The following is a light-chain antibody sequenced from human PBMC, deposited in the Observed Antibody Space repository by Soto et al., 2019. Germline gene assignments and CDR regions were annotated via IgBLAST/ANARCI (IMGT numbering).Light chain of an antibody. V-gene: IGKV3-15*01. J-gene: IGKJ2*01. CDR3: QHHNDWPPSA. CDR2: GAS. CDR1: QSVRDN. Sequence: ETLLTQSPATLSVSPGERATLSCRASQSVRDNLAWYQQKPGQAPRLLIYGASTRAPGIPDRFSGSGFGTEFKRAISSLQSEDFAVYYCQHHNDWPPSAFSQGTKLEIK.